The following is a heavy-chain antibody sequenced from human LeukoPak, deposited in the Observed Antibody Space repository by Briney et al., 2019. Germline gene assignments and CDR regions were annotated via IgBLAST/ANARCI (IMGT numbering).Heavy chain of an antibody. CDR2: IYYSGST. D-gene: IGHD6-19*01. J-gene: IGHJ4*02. CDR1: GFMFSSNW. CDR3: ARDGGSGSD. Sequence: GSLRLSCAASGFMFSSNWMSWVRLAPGKGLEWIGYIYYSGSTNYNPSLKSRVTISVDTSKNQFSLKLSSVTAADTAVYYCARDGGSGSDWGQGTLVTVSS. V-gene: IGHV4-59*01.